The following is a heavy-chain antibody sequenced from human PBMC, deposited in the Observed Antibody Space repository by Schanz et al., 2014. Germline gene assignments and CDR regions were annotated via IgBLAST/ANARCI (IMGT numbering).Heavy chain of an antibody. D-gene: IGHD1-26*01. CDR2: INHSGST. J-gene: IGHJ6*02. CDR3: ARTRIVGATPYYYYYGMDV. V-gene: IGHV4-34*01. CDR1: GGSFSGYY. Sequence: QVQLQQWGAGLLKPSETLSLTCAVYGGSFSGYYCSWIRQPPGKGLEWIGEINHSGSTNYNPSLKSRVTISVDTSKNKFSLKRSSVTAADTAVYYCARTRIVGATPYYYYYGMDVWGQGTTVTVSS.